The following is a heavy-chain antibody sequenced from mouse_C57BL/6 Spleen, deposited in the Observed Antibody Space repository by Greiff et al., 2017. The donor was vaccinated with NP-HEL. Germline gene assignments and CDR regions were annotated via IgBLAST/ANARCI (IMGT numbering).Heavy chain of an antibody. CDR2: IYPGSGST. Sequence: QVQLKQPGAELVKPGASVKMSCKASGYTFTSYWITWVKQRPGQGLEWIGDIYPGSGSTNYNEKFKSKATLTVDTSSSTAYMQLSSLTSEDSAVYYCAREGGFRDAMDYWGQGTSVTVSS. D-gene: IGHD3-2*02. CDR1: GYTFTSYW. J-gene: IGHJ4*01. CDR3: AREGGFRDAMDY. V-gene: IGHV1-55*01.